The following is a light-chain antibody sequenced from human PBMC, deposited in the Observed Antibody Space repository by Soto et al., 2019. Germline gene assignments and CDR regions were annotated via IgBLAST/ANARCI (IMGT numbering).Light chain of an antibody. Sequence: QSALTQPASVSGSPGQSITISCIGSSSDIGAYDSVSWYQQYPGNAPKLLIYDVTYRPSAISNRFSASKSGNSASLTISGLQAEDEADYYCSSSTTSNTRIFGGGTKLTVL. V-gene: IGLV2-14*03. CDR2: DVT. CDR3: SSSTTSNTRI. J-gene: IGLJ2*01. CDR1: SSDIGAYDS.